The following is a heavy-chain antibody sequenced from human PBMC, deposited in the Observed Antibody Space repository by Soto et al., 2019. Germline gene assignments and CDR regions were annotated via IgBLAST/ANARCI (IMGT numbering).Heavy chain of an antibody. J-gene: IGHJ4*02. CDR1: GGSISSYY. D-gene: IGHD3-16*02. V-gene: IGHV4-59*01. CDR3: ARSYDYIWGSYLKGPFFDY. Sequence: QVQLQESGPGLVKPSETLSLTCTVSGGSISSYYWSWIRQPPGKGLEWIGYIYYSGSTNYNPSLKSRVTISVDTSKNQFSLKLSSVTAADTAVYYCARSYDYIWGSYLKGPFFDYWGQGTLVTVSS. CDR2: IYYSGST.